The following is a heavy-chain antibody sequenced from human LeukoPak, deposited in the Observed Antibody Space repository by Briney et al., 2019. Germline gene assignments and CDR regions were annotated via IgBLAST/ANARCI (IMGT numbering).Heavy chain of an antibody. CDR1: GGSISSYY. CDR2: IYYSGNT. V-gene: IGHV4-59*08. Sequence: PAETPSLTCTVSGGSISSYYWSWIRQPPGKGLEWIGYIYYSGNTNYNPSLKSRVTISVDTSKNQFSLKLSSVTAADTAVYYCARHSYGDYAGNYVMDVWGQGPTVTVSS. D-gene: IGHD4-17*01. CDR3: ARHSYGDYAGNYVMDV. J-gene: IGHJ6*02.